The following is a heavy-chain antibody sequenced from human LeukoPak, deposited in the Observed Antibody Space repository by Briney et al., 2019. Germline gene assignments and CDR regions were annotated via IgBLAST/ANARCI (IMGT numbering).Heavy chain of an antibody. CDR2: ISSSSYI. CDR1: GFTFSSYS. V-gene: IGHV3-21*01. J-gene: IGHJ4*02. CDR3: ASLIYCTNGVCYDY. D-gene: IGHD2-8*01. Sequence: GGSLRLPCAASGFTFSSYSMNWVRQAPGKGLEWVSSISSSSYIYYADSVKGRFTISRDNAKNSLYLQMNSLRAEDTAVYYCASLIYCTNGVCYDYWGQGTLVTVSS.